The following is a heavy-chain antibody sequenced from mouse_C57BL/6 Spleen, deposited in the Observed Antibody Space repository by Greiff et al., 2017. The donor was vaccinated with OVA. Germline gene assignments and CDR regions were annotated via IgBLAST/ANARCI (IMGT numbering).Heavy chain of an antibody. V-gene: IGHV7-3*01. D-gene: IGHD2-13*01. CDR2: IRNKANGYTT. CDR1: GFTFTDYY. J-gene: IGHJ1*03. Sequence: EVKLQESGGGLVQPGGSLSLSCAASGFTFTDYYMSWVRQPPGKALEWLGFIRNKANGYTTEYSASVKGRFTISRDNSQSILYLQMKALRAEDSATYYCASPDYSDYDPYVDVWGTGTTVTVSS. CDR3: ASPDYSDYDPYVDV.